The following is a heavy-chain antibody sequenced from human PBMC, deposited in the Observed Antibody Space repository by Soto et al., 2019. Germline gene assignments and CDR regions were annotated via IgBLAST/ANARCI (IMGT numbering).Heavy chain of an antibody. CDR1: AGCIRVYY. V-gene: IGHV4-4*07. J-gene: IGHJ5*02. CDR3: ARTRGAEAWCGP. Sequence: SETLSLTCTVSAGCIRVYYRSWPRQPARKGLERIGRIYTSWSTNYTPSLKSRVTMSLDTSKKEFSLKLSSVTAADTVGYYCARTRGAEAWCGPWGRG. CDR2: IYTSWST.